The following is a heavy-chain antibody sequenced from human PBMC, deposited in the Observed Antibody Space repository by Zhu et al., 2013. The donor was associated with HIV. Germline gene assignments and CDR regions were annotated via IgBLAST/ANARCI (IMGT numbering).Heavy chain of an antibody. J-gene: IGHJ4*02. V-gene: IGHV3-53*02. CDR1: GFSVSSNY. CDR2: IYSGDTT. D-gene: IGHD3-10*01. CDR3: ARVHGSGNYKNFDF. Sequence: VQLVETGGGLIQPGGSLRLSCAASGFSVSSNYMSWVRQAPGKGLEWVSLIYSGDTTYYANSVKGRFTISRDNSKNTLYLQMNSLRAEDTAVYYCARVHGSGNYKNFDFWGQGTLVTVSS.